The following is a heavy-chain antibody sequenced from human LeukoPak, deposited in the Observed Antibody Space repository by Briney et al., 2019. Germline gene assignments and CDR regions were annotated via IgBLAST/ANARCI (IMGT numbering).Heavy chain of an antibody. J-gene: IGHJ4*02. CDR3: ARVTYGSGTYGAFGY. Sequence: PGGSLRLSCAASGFTSSSYWMSWVRQAPGKGLEWVANIKQDGSEKYYVDSVKGRFTISRDNSKNTLYLQMNSLRAEDTAVYYCARVTYGSGTYGAFGYWGQGTLVTVSS. V-gene: IGHV3-7*03. CDR2: IKQDGSEK. CDR1: GFTSSSYW. D-gene: IGHD3-10*01.